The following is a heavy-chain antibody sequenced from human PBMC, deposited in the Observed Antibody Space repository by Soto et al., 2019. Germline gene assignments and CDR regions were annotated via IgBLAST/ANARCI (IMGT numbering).Heavy chain of an antibody. CDR3: VRGEEEGNYFDN. V-gene: IGHV3-33*01. CDR2: IWHDGSFK. J-gene: IGHJ4*02. Sequence: GGSLRLSCAASGFTFRSYGMHWVRQAPGKGLEWVASIWHDGSFKYEADSVKGRFTISRDNSKNTLSLQMNSLRADDTAAYYFVRGEEEGNYFDNWGLGTLVTVSS. CDR1: GFTFRSYG.